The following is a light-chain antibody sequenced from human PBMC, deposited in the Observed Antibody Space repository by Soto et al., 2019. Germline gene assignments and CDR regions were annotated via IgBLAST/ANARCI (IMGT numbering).Light chain of an antibody. CDR2: ANN. J-gene: IGLJ2*01. CDR1: SSNIGAGYD. Sequence: QSVLTQPPSVSGAPGQRVTISCTGSSSNIGAGYDVHWYQQLPGIAPKLLIYANNNRPSGVPDRFSGSKSGTSASLAITGLQAEDEADYYCQSYDSSLSGHVVFGGGTKVTVL. V-gene: IGLV1-40*01. CDR3: QSYDSSLSGHVV.